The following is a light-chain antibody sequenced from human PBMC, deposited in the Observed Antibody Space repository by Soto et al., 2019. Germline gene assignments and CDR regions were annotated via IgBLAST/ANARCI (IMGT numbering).Light chain of an antibody. Sequence: QSALTQPASVSGSPGQSITISCTGTSSDVGGYNYVSWYQQHPGKAPKLIIYEVSNRPSGVSNRFSGSKSGNTASLTISGLQAEDEADYYCSLYTGSSTPYVFGTGTKLTVL. CDR1: SSDVGGYNY. V-gene: IGLV2-14*01. CDR2: EVS. CDR3: SLYTGSSTPYV. J-gene: IGLJ1*01.